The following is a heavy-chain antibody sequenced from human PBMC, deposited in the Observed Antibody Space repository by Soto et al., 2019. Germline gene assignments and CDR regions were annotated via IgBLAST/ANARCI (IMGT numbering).Heavy chain of an antibody. J-gene: IGHJ4*02. Sequence: QVQLQESGPGLVQPSGTLSLTCAVSGGSFSPSPWWSWVRQAPGKGLDWIGEVSDSGNTKYNPSLKTRVTISVDRSNNQCSLKVASLTAADTAVYYCAKHGGRSFDSWGQGILVTVAS. CDR2: VSDSGNT. V-gene: IGHV4-4*02. CDR1: GGSFSPSPW. CDR3: AKHGGRSFDS. D-gene: IGHD2-15*01.